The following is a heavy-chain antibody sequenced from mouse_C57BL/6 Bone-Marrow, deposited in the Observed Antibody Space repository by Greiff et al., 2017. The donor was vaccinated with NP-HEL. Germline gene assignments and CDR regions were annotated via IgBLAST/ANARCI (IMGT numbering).Heavy chain of an antibody. D-gene: IGHD2-1*01. V-gene: IGHV10-1*01. CDR3: VRQSLGNLDY. CDR1: GFSFNTYA. CDR2: IRSKSNNYAT. J-gene: IGHJ2*01. Sequence: EVQGVESGGGLVQPKGSLKLSCAASGFSFNTYAMNWVRQAPGKGLEWVARIRSKSNNYATYYADSVKDRFTISRDDSESMLYLQMNNLKTEDTAMYYCVRQSLGNLDYWGQGTTLTVSS.